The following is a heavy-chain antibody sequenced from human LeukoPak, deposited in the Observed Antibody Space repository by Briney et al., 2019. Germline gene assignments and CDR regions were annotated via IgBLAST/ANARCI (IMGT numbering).Heavy chain of an antibody. Sequence: SETLSLTCTVSGYSISSGYYWGWIRQPPGKGLEWIGSIYHSGSTYYNPSLKSRVTISVDTSKNQFSLKLSSVTAADTAVYYCARGPRSIAAAGKAVDPWGQGTLVTVSS. D-gene: IGHD6-13*01. CDR1: GYSISSGYY. V-gene: IGHV4-38-2*02. CDR3: ARGPRSIAAAGKAVDP. J-gene: IGHJ5*02. CDR2: IYHSGST.